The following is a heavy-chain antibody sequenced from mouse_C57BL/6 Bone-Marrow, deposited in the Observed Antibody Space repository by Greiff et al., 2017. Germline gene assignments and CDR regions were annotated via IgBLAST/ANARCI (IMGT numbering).Heavy chain of an antibody. CDR3: ARNYYGSSVDY. J-gene: IGHJ2*01. CDR1: GFTFSSYG. Sequence: DVHLVESGGDLVKPGGSLKLSCAASGFTFSSYGMSWVRQTPDKRLEWVATISSGGSYTYYPDSVKGRFTISRDNAKNTLYLQMSSLKSEDTAMYYCARNYYGSSVDYWGQGTTRTVSS. V-gene: IGHV5-6*01. CDR2: ISSGGSYT. D-gene: IGHD1-1*01.